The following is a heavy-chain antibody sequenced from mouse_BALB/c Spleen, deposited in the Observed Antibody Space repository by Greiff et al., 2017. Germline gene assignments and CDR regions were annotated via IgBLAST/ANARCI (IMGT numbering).Heavy chain of an antibody. CDR1: GYSITSDYA. J-gene: IGHJ3*01. D-gene: IGHD4-1*01. CDR3: AREGTGTPY. Sequence: EVHLVESGPGLVKPSQSLSLTCTVTGYSITSDYAWNWIRQFPGNKLEWMGYISYSGSTSYNPSLKSRISITRDTSKNQFFLQLNSVTTEDTATYYCAREGTGTPYWGQGTLVTVSA. CDR2: ISYSGST. V-gene: IGHV3-2*02.